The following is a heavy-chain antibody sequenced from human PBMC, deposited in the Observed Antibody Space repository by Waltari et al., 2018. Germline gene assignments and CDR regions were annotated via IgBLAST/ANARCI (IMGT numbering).Heavy chain of an antibody. V-gene: IGHV4-59*01. CDR3: ARESGYSYGLSFDY. CDR2: IYYSGST. Sequence: QVQLQESGPGLVKPSETLSLTCTVSGGSISSYYWSWIRQPPGKGLEWIGYIYYSGSTNYNPSLKGRVTISVDTSKNQFSLKLSSVTAADTAVYYCARESGYSYGLSFDYWGQGTLVTVSS. CDR1: GGSISSYY. D-gene: IGHD5-18*01. J-gene: IGHJ4*02.